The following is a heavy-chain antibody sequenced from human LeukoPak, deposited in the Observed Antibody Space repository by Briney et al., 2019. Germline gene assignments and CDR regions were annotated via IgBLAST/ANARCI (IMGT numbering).Heavy chain of an antibody. Sequence: PGGSLRLSCAASGFTFSGSAMHGVRQASGKGLEWVGRIRSKANSYATAYAASVKGRFTISRDDSKNTAYLQMNSLKTEDTAVYYCTRLGLSYYMDVWGKGTTVTVSS. CDR2: IRSKANSYAT. CDR3: TRLGLSYYMDV. V-gene: IGHV3-73*01. J-gene: IGHJ6*03. CDR1: GFTFSGSA.